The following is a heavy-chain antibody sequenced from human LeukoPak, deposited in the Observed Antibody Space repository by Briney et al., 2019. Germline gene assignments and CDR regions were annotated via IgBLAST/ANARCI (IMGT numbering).Heavy chain of an antibody. CDR3: ARDVIYASEIYSYGDS. Sequence: PGGSLRPSCAASGFTVSTNYVSWVRQAPGKGLEWVSVIYRHGGTAYADSVQGRFSISRDNSKNTVDLQMNSLRAEDTAVYYCARDVIYASEIYSYGDSWGQGTLVTVSS. V-gene: IGHV3-66*01. CDR1: GFTVSTNY. D-gene: IGHD3-16*01. CDR2: IYRHGGT. J-gene: IGHJ4*02.